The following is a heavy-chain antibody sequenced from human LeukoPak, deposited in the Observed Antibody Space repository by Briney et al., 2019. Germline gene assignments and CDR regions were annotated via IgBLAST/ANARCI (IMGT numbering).Heavy chain of an antibody. CDR3: AKDRCSNGIGCYYYYMDV. CDR1: GFTFSSYG. CDR2: IQYDGSNQ. V-gene: IGHV3-30*02. Sequence: GGSLRLSCAASGFTFSSYGMHWVRQAPGKGLEWVAYIQYDGSNQQYADSVKGPFSISRDNSKNILYLQMNSLRAEDTAVYYCAKDRCSNGIGCYYYYMDVWGKGTTVTISS. D-gene: IGHD2-8*01. J-gene: IGHJ6*03.